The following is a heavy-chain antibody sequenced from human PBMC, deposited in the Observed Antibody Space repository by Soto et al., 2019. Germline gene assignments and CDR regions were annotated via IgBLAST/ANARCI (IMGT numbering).Heavy chain of an antibody. V-gene: IGHV1-2*02. J-gene: IGHJ4*02. CDR2: INPNSGGT. CDR3: AREPATAKPEGVDF. CDR1: GYTFSDSY. Sequence: TSVKVSCKASGYTFSDSYIPWVRQVPGQGLEWMGWINPNSGGTKYAPKFQGGVTMTRDTSITTAYMELSRLRSGDTAVYYCAREPATAKPEGVDFWGQGTLVTVSS. D-gene: IGHD1-1*01.